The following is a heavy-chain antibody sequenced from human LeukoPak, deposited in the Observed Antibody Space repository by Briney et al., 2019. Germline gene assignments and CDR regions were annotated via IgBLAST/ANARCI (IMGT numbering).Heavy chain of an antibody. Sequence: SETLSLTCTVSGDSMKSYYWTWIRQIPGKGLEWIGYIYYSGSTNYNPSLKSRVTISADTSKNQFSLKLSSVTAADTAVYYCARLLYYGSGSYYNWFDLWGQGTLVTVSS. J-gene: IGHJ5*02. CDR1: GDSMKSYY. D-gene: IGHD3-10*01. CDR2: IYYSGST. V-gene: IGHV4-59*08. CDR3: ARLLYYGSGSYYNWFDL.